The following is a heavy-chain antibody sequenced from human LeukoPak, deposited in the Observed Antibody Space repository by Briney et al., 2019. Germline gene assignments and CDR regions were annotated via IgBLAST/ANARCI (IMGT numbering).Heavy chain of an antibody. V-gene: IGHV3-23*01. Sequence: GGSLRLSCAASGFTFSSYAMSWVRQAPGKGLEWVSAISGSGGSTYYADSVKGRFTISRDNSKNTLNLQMNSLRAEDTAVYYCAKSSRHIVVVTGAVYWGQGTLVTVSS. D-gene: IGHD2-21*02. J-gene: IGHJ4*02. CDR1: GFTFSSYA. CDR2: ISGSGGST. CDR3: AKSSRHIVVVTGAVY.